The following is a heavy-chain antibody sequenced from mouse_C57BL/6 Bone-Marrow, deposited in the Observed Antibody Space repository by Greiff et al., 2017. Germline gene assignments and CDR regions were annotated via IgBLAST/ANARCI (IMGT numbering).Heavy chain of an antibody. J-gene: IGHJ4*01. CDR3: ARYYTTVVALYYAMDY. D-gene: IGHD1-1*01. CDR1: GFTFTDYY. Sequence: EVMLVESGGGLVQPGGSLSLSCAASGFTFTDYYMSWVRQPPGKALEWLGFIRNKANGYTTEYSASVKGRFTISRDNSQSILYLQMNALRAEDSATYYCARYYTTVVALYYAMDYWGQGTSVTVSS. V-gene: IGHV7-3*01. CDR2: IRNKANGYTT.